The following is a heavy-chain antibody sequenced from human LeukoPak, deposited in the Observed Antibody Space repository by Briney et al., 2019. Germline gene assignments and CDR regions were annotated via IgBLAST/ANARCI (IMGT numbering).Heavy chain of an antibody. Sequence: ASVKVSCKASGYIFTGYYLFWVRQAPGQGLEWMGWINPNGGATRYAQKFQGRVTLTCDTSIRTTYMELSSLTFDDTAVYYCARDERYSDADHHYPDLGYWGQGTLVTVSS. J-gene: IGHJ4*02. CDR3: ARDERYSDADHHYPDLGY. D-gene: IGHD3-16*01. CDR1: GYIFTGYY. V-gene: IGHV1-2*02. CDR2: INPNGGAT.